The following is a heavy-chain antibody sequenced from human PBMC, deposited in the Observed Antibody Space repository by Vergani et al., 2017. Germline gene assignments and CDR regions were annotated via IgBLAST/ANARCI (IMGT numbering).Heavy chain of an antibody. J-gene: IGHJ4*02. CDR1: GGSFNTYY. CDR2: IYSTGST. Sequence: QVQLQESGPGLLKPSETLSLTCTVSGGSFNTYYWSWIRQSPGKGLEWIGYIYSTGSTNYNPSLKNRVTMSVDTSKNQFSLKLNSVTAADTAVYYCARGSRAEGGSGPDKWGQGTLVTVSS. CDR3: ARGSRAEGGSGPDK. D-gene: IGHD6-13*01. V-gene: IGHV4-59*08.